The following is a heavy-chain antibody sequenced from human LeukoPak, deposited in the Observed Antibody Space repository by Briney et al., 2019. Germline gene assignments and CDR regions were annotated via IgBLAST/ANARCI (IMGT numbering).Heavy chain of an antibody. J-gene: IGHJ4*02. CDR3: ARLPMVRGVTPFDY. V-gene: IGHV1-2*02. CDR2: INPNSGGT. CDR1: GYTFTGYY. Sequence: ASVKVSCKASGYTFTGYYMHWVRQAPGQGLEWMGWINPNSGGTNYAQKFQGGVTMTRDTSISTAYMELSRLRSDDTAVYYCARLPMVRGVTPFDYWGQGTLVTVSS. D-gene: IGHD3-10*01.